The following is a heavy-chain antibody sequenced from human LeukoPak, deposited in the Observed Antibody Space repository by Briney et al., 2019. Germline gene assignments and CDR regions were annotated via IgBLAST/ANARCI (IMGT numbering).Heavy chain of an antibody. CDR3: AKGGYAQPIDY. J-gene: IGHJ4*02. D-gene: IGHD2-2*01. CDR2: ISSSSSYI. V-gene: IGHV3-21*04. CDR1: GFTVSSNY. Sequence: GGSLRLSCAASGFTVSSNYMSWVRQAPGKGLEWVSSISSSSSYIYYADSVKGRFTISRDNSKNTLYLQMNSLRAEDTAVYYCAKGGYAQPIDYWGQGTMVTVSS.